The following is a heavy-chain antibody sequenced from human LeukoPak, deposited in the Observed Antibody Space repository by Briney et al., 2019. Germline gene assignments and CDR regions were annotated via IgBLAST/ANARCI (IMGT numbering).Heavy chain of an antibody. CDR1: GFTFSSYS. CDR2: ISSSSSYI. CDR3: ARDRCSSTSCRRFDY. J-gene: IGHJ4*02. V-gene: IGHV3-21*01. Sequence: GGSLRLSCAASGFTFSSYSMNWVRQAPGKGLEGVSAISSSSSYIYYADAVKGRLTISRDNAKNSLYLQMNSLRAEDQAVYYCARDRCSSTSCRRFDYWGQGTLVTVSS. D-gene: IGHD2-2*01.